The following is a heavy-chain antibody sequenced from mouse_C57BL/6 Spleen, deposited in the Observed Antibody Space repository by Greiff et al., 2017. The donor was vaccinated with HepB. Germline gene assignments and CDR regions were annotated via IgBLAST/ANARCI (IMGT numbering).Heavy chain of an antibody. CDR1: GYTFTSYW. Sequence: QVQLQQPGAELVRPGTSVKLSCKASGYTFTSYWMHWVKQRPGQGLEWIGVIDPSASYTNYNQKFKGKATLTVDTSSSTAYMKLSSLTSEDSAVYYCARRGSPHYYSMDYWGQGTSVTVSS. CDR2: IDPSASYT. CDR3: ARRGSPHYYSMDY. J-gene: IGHJ4*01. V-gene: IGHV1-59*01. D-gene: IGHD1-3*01.